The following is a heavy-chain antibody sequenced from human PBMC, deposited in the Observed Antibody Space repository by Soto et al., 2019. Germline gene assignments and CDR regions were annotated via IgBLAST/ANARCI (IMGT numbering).Heavy chain of an antibody. V-gene: IGHV3-20*04. CDR2: INWNGGRT. CDR3: ARDGYSSSWSFDY. Sequence: EVQLVESGGGVVRPGGSLRLSCAASGFTFDDYDMSWVRQAPGKGLEWVSTINWNGGRTGYADSVKGRFTISRDNAKNSLYLLMTSLRAEDTALYYCARDGYSSSWSFDYWGQGTLVTVSS. D-gene: IGHD6-13*01. CDR1: GFTFDDYD. J-gene: IGHJ4*02.